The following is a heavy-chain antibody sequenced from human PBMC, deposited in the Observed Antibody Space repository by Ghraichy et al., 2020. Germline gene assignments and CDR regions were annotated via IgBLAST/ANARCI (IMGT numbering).Heavy chain of an antibody. J-gene: IGHJ4*02. Sequence: GGSLRLSCAASGFTFTNFWMTWVRQAPGKGLEWVAKIKQDGSEKYYVDSVRGRLTISRDNAKNSVYLQMNSLRAEDTAVYYCARGGYRNPDYWGQGTLVTVSS. CDR3: ARGGYRNPDY. CDR1: GFTFTNFW. D-gene: IGHD2-2*01. V-gene: IGHV3-7*01. CDR2: IKQDGSEK.